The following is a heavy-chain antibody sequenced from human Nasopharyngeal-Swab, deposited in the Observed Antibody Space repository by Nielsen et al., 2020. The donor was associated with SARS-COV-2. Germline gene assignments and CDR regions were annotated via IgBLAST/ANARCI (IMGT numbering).Heavy chain of an antibody. CDR2: ISYDGSNK. J-gene: IGHJ6*03. D-gene: IGHD3-22*01. CDR3: ARARGSSGYYYDDYYYMDV. V-gene: IGHV3-30-3*01. Sequence: GESLKISCAASGLTFSSYAMHWVRQAPGKGLEWVAVISYDGSNKYYADSVKGRFTISRDNSKNTLYLQMNSLRAEDTAVYYCARARGSSGYYYDDYYYMDVWGKGTTVTVSS. CDR1: GLTFSSYA.